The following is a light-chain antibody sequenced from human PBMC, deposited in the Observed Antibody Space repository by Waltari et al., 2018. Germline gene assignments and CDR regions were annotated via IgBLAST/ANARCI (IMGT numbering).Light chain of an antibody. V-gene: IGKV1-33*01. Sequence: DIQMTQSPSSLSASVGDRVTITCQASQHIYNYLNWYQQKQGKAPKLLIYAASNLQTGVPSRFSGGGSGTDFTFVISNLQPEDIATYYCQQYEGLPRTFGQGTKLEMK. CDR2: AAS. J-gene: IGKJ2*02. CDR1: QHIYNY. CDR3: QQYEGLPRT.